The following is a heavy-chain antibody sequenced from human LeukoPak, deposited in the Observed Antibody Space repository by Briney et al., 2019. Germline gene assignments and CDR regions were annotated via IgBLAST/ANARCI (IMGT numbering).Heavy chain of an antibody. CDR1: GGSISSYY. Sequence: PSETLSLTCTVSGGSISSYYWSWIRQPPGKGLEWIGYIYYSGSTNYNPSLKSRVTISVDTSKNQFSLKLTSLTAADTAVYYCARVGGYSHKDWGQGNLVTVSS. D-gene: IGHD5-18*01. CDR2: IYYSGST. V-gene: IGHV4-59*01. J-gene: IGHJ4*02. CDR3: ARVGGYSHKD.